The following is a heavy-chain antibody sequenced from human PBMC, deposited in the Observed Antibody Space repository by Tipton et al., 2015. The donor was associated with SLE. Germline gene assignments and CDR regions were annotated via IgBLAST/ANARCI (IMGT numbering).Heavy chain of an antibody. CDR1: GGSFSDYY. D-gene: IGHD2-15*01. CDR2: INHSGST. Sequence: TLSLTCAVYGGSFSDYYWSWIRQPPGKGLEWIGEINHSGSTNYNPSPKSRVTISVDTSKNQFSLNLSSVTAADTAVYFCARCGTGASCYYFAYWGQGTPVTVSS. J-gene: IGHJ4*02. CDR3: ARCGTGASCYYFAY. V-gene: IGHV4-34*01.